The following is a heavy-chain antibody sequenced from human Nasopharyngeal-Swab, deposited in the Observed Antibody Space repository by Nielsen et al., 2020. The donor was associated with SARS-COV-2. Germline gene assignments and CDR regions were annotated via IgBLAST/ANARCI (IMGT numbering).Heavy chain of an antibody. CDR3: ARVFPGSSGVYFDY. V-gene: IGHV3-30*03. CDR1: GFTFSSYG. Sequence: GGSLRLSCAASGFTFSSYGMHWVRKAPGKGLEWVAVISYDGSNKYYADSVKGRFTISRDNSKNTLYLQMNSLRAEDTAVYYCARVFPGSSGVYFDYWGQGTLVTVSS. J-gene: IGHJ4*02. D-gene: IGHD7-27*01. CDR2: ISYDGSNK.